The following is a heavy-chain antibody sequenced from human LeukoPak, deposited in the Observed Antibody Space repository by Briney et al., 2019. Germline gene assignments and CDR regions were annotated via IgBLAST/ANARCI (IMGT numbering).Heavy chain of an antibody. CDR1: GFTFSSYS. V-gene: IGHV3-48*02. CDR3: ARGVPTYYDFWSGYYRDNSFDY. CDR2: ISSSSSTI. D-gene: IGHD3-3*01. J-gene: IGHJ4*02. Sequence: GGSLRLSCAASGFTFSSYSMNWVRQAPGRGLEWVSYISSSSSTIYYADSVKGRFTMSRDNAKNSLYLQMNSLRDEDTAVYYCARGVPTYYDFWSGYYRDNSFDYWGQGTLVTVSS.